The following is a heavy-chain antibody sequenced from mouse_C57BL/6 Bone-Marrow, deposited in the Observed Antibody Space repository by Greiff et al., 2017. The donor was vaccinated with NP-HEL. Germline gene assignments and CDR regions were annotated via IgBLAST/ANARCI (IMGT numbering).Heavy chain of an antibody. V-gene: IGHV5-6*01. CDR2: ISSGGSYT. Sequence: EVQLVESGGDLVKPGGSLKLSCAASGFTFSSYGMSWVRQTPDKRLEWVATISSGGSYTYYPDSVKGRFTISRDNAKNTLYLQMSSLKSEDPAMYYCAREAQATPLDYWGQGTSVTVSS. CDR1: GFTFSSYG. D-gene: IGHD3-2*02. J-gene: IGHJ4*01. CDR3: AREAQATPLDY.